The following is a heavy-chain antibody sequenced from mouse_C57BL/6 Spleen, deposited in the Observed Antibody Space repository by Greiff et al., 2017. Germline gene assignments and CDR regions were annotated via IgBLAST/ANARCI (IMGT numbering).Heavy chain of an antibody. V-gene: IGHV1-80*01. CDR1: GYAFSSYW. CDR3: VRDYCGSPFDD. D-gene: IGHD1-1*01. Sequence: QVQLKESGAELVKPGASVKISCKASGYAFSSYWMNWVKQRPGKGLEWIGQIYPGDGDTNYNGKFKGKATLTADKSSSTAYMQLSSLTSEDSAVYFCVRDYCGSPFDDWGPGTTLTVSS. CDR2: IYPGDGDT. J-gene: IGHJ2*01.